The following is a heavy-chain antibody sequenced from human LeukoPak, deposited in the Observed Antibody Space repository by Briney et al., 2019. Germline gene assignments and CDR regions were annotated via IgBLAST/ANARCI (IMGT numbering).Heavy chain of an antibody. CDR3: ARARGYSSSWYWGPTYYFDY. CDR1: GGSISSYY. J-gene: IGHJ4*02. CDR2: IYTSGST. Sequence: SETLSLTCTVSGGSISSYYWSWIRQPAGKGLEWIGRIYTSGSTNYNPSLKSRVTMSVDTSKNQFSLKLSSVTAADTAVYYCARARGYSSSWYWGPTYYFDYWAQGTRVTV. V-gene: IGHV4-4*07. D-gene: IGHD6-13*01.